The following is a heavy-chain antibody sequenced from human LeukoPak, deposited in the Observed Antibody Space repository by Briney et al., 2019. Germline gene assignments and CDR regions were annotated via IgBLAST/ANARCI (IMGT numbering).Heavy chain of an antibody. J-gene: IGHJ4*02. CDR3: ASDSSGWYSTPDYFDY. CDR2: ISGSGGST. V-gene: IGHV3-23*01. D-gene: IGHD6-19*01. CDR1: GFTFSSYA. Sequence: PGGSLRLSCAASGFTFSSYAMSWVRQAPGKGLEWVSAISGSGGSTYYADSVKGRFTISRDNSKNTLYLQMNSLRAEDTAVYYCASDSSGWYSTPDYFDYWGQGTLVTVSS.